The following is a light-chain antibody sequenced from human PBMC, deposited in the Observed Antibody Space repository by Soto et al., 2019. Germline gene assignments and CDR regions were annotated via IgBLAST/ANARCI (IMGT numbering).Light chain of an antibody. CDR2: DAS. CDR3: QQYENRPYT. CDR1: QDISKF. V-gene: IGKV1-33*01. Sequence: DIHMTQSPSSLSAAVGDRVSFTFQASQDISKFLNWYQHKPGQAPSLLIYDASKSQFGVPSRFSGSGSGTDFTFTISSLQPEDNATYYCQQYENRPYTFGPGTKVDIK. J-gene: IGKJ3*01.